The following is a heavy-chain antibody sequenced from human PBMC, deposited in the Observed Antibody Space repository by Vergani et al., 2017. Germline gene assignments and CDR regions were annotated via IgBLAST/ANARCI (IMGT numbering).Heavy chain of an antibody. CDR2: ISGSGGST. CDR1: GFTFSSYA. CDR3: EKDRVGSYYYDSSGYYSPDY. V-gene: IGHV3-23*01. D-gene: IGHD3-22*01. Sequence: EVQLLESGGGLVQPGGSLRLSCAASGFTFSSYAMSWVRQAPGKGLAWVSAISGSGGSTYYADSVKGRFTISRDNAKNTLYLQMNSLRAEDTAVYYCEKDRVGSYYYDSSGYYSPDYWGQGTLVTVSS. J-gene: IGHJ4*02.